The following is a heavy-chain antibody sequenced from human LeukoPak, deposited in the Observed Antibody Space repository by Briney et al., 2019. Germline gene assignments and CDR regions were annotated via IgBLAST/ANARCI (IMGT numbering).Heavy chain of an antibody. Sequence: GGSLRLSCAASGFTFSSYAMSWVRQAPGKGLEWVSAISGSGGSTYYADSVKGRFTISRDNSKNTLYLQMNSLRAEDTAVYYCAKGPYCSSTSCDPVHAFDIWGQGTMVTVSS. CDR1: GFTFSSYA. D-gene: IGHD2-2*01. CDR2: ISGSGGST. CDR3: AKGPYCSSTSCDPVHAFDI. V-gene: IGHV3-23*01. J-gene: IGHJ3*02.